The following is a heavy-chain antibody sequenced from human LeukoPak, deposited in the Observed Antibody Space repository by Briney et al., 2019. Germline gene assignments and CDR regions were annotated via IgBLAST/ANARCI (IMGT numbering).Heavy chain of an antibody. CDR3: ARLSIVATPKNGWYYYYYMDV. J-gene: IGHJ6*03. D-gene: IGHD5-12*01. V-gene: IGHV1-2*02. CDR2: ISPNSGGT. CDR1: GYTFTGYY. Sequence: ASVKVSCKASGYTFTGYYMHWVRQAPGQGLEWMGWISPNSGGTNYAQKFQGRVTMTRDTSISTAYMELRSLRSDDTAVYYCARLSIVATPKNGWYYYYYMDVWGKGTTVTVSS.